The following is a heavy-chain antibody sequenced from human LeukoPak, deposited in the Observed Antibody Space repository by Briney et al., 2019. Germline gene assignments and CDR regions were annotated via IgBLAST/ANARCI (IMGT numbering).Heavy chain of an antibody. V-gene: IGHV4-39*07. D-gene: IGHD3-3*01. CDR3: ARASTIFGHFAY. CDR1: GGSISGTPYY. J-gene: IGHJ4*02. CDR2: IYYSGSP. Sequence: SETLSLTCAISGGSISGTPYYWGWIRQPPGMGLEWIGSIYYSGSPYYNPSLKSRPTISVDTSKTQFSLKLTSVTAADTAVYYCARASTIFGHFAYWGRGTLVTVSS.